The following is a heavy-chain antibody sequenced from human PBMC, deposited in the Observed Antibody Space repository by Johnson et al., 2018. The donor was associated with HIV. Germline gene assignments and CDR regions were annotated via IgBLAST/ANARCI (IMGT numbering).Heavy chain of an antibody. D-gene: IGHD4-17*01. CDR1: GFTFSRYW. Sequence: VQVVESGGGLVQPGRSLRLSCAASGFTFSRYWMHWVRQAPGKGLVWVSRINTDGSSTSYADSVKGRFTIFRDNSRNTLYLQMNSLRVDDTAVYYCAKDYGDYGFVRDAFDIWGQGTVVTVSS. CDR2: INTDGSST. J-gene: IGHJ3*02. CDR3: AKDYGDYGFVRDAFDI. V-gene: IGHV3-74*01.